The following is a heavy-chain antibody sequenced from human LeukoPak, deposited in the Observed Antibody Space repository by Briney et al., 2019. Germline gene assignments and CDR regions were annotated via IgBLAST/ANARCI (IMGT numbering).Heavy chain of an antibody. CDR1: GGSFSGYY. D-gene: IGHD3-3*01. CDR3: ARKWEYDFWSGYYFPPTGY. V-gene: IGHV4-34*01. CDR2: INHSGST. Sequence: SETLSLTCAVYGGSFSGYYWSWIRQPPGKGLEWIGEINHSGSTNYNPSLKSRVTISVDTSKNQFSLKLSSVTAADTAVYYCARKWEYDFWSGYYFPPTGYWGQGTLVTVSS. J-gene: IGHJ4*02.